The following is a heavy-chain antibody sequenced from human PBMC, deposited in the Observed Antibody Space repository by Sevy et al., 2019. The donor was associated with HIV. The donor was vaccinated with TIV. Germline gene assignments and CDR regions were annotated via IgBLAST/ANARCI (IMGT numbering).Heavy chain of an antibody. D-gene: IGHD2-21*02. Sequence: ASVKVSCKASGYSFTGYYMNWVRQAPGQGLEWMGWINPNTSDTTYSEKFEGRVTMTRDSSLSTAYLELRGLRSDDTAVYYCARDFLAVTSIPSDAFDIWVQGTLVTVSS. J-gene: IGHJ3*02. CDR3: ARDFLAVTSIPSDAFDI. CDR1: GYSFTGYY. CDR2: INPNTSDT. V-gene: IGHV1-2*02.